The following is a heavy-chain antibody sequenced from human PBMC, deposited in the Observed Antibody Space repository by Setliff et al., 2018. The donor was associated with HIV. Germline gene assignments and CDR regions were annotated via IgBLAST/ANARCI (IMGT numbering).Heavy chain of an antibody. CDR2: INPSGSST. CDR1: GYTFTSYY. V-gene: IGHV1-46*01. CDR3: ARSFYCSSTSCIYYYYGVDV. J-gene: IGHJ6*02. Sequence: ASVKVSCKASGYTFTSYYMHWVRQAPGQGLEWMGIINPSGSSTSYAQKFQGRVTMTRDTSTSTVYMELSSLRSEDTAVYYCARSFYCSSTSCIYYYYGVDVWGQGTTVTVSS. D-gene: IGHD2-2*01.